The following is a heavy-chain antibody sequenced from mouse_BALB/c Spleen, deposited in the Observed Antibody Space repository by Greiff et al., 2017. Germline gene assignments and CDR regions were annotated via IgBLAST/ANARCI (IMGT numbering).Heavy chain of an antibody. D-gene: IGHD2-3*01. CDR1: GFTFTDYY. V-gene: IGHV7-3*02. CDR3: ARDGLLRFAWFAY. CDR2: IRNKANGYTT. Sequence: EVHLVESGGGLVQPGGSLRLSCATSGFTFTDYYMSWVRQPPGKALEWLGFIRNKANGYTTEYSASVKGRFTISRDNSQSILYLQMNTLRAEDSATYYCARDGLLRFAWFAYWGQGTLVTVSA. J-gene: IGHJ3*01.